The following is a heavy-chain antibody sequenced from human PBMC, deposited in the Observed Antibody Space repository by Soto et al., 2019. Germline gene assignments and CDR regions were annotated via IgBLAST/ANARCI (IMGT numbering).Heavy chain of an antibody. CDR3: ASLSVTTDFDY. CDR2: INPSGGST. CDR1: GYTFTSYY. J-gene: IGHJ4*02. Sequence: GAPVKVSCKASGYTFTSYYMHWVRQAPGQGLEWMGIINPSGGSTSYAQKFQGRVTMTRDTSTSTVYMELSSLRSEDTAVYYCASLSVTTDFDYWGQGTLVTVSS. D-gene: IGHD4-17*01. V-gene: IGHV1-46*03.